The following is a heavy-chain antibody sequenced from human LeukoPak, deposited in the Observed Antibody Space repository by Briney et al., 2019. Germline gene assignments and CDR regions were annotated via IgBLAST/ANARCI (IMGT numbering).Heavy chain of an antibody. Sequence: ASVRVSCKASGYPFSAHFLNWVRQAPGQGLEWMGIINPSGGSTSYAQKFQGRVTMTRDTSTSTVYMELSSLRSEDTAVYYCARAGYCSSTSCPYHRSSEFDPWGQGTLVTVSS. J-gene: IGHJ5*02. CDR1: GYPFSAHF. D-gene: IGHD2-2*01. CDR3: ARAGYCSSTSCPYHRSSEFDP. CDR2: INPSGGST. V-gene: IGHV1-46*01.